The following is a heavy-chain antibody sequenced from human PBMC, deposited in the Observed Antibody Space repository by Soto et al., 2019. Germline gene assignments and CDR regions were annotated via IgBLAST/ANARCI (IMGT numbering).Heavy chain of an antibody. Sequence: GASVKVSCKASGYTFTSYYMHWVRQAPGQGPEWMGIINPSGGSTTYAQKFQGRVTMTGDTSTSTVYMELSSLRSEDTAVYYCARDGPSGSYNLDPWGPGTLVTVSS. CDR2: INPSGGST. CDR3: ARDGPSGSYNLDP. J-gene: IGHJ5*02. D-gene: IGHD1-26*01. CDR1: GYTFTSYY. V-gene: IGHV1-46*01.